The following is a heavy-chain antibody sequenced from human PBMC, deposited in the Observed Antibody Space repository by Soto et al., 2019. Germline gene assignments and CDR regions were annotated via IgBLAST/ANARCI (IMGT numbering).Heavy chain of an antibody. CDR2: ITDSGTGT. CDR1: GFTFSSCV. J-gene: IGHJ4*02. CDR3: AKGLINGRWYAED. D-gene: IGHD6-13*01. Sequence: EVHLLESGGGLVHPGASLRLSCGASGFTFSSCVMTWVRQAPGKGLEWVSCITDSGTGTYYADSVKGRFTISRDNSKNTMYLQMNNLRATDTGVYYCAKGLINGRWYAEDWGQGTLVTVSS. V-gene: IGHV3-23*01.